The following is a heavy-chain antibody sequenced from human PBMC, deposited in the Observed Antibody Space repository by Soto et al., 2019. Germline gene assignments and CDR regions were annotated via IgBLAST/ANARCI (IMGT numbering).Heavy chain of an antibody. CDR2: IYYSGST. CDR3: ARHGAVRTGYYYYGMDV. CDR1: GGSISSSSYY. J-gene: IGHJ6*02. Sequence: LSLTCTVSGGSISSSSYYWGWIRQPPGKGLEWIGSIYYSGSTYYNPSLKSRVTISVDTSKNQFSLKLSSVTAADTAVYYCARHGAVRTGYYYYGMDVWGQGTTVTVSS. V-gene: IGHV4-39*01. D-gene: IGHD4-17*01.